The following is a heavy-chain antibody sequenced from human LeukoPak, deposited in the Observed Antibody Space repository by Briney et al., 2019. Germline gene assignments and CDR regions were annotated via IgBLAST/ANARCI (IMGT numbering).Heavy chain of an antibody. CDR1: GGSFSGYY. V-gene: IGHV4-34*01. D-gene: IGHD3-10*01. Sequence: SETLSLTCAVYGGSFSGYYWSWIRQPPGKGLEWIGEINHSGSTNYNPSLKSRVTISVDTSKNQFSLKLSSVTAAGTAVYYCARGRGITMVRGRRNWFDPWGQGTLVTVSS. J-gene: IGHJ5*02. CDR2: INHSGST. CDR3: ARGRGITMVRGRRNWFDP.